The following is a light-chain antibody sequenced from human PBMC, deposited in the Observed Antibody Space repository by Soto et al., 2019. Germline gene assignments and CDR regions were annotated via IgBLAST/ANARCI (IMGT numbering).Light chain of an antibody. CDR3: QQYSTYVWT. Sequence: DIQMTQSPSTLPASIGDRVTITCRASQSISSWLAWYQQKPGKAPKLLIYKASSLESGVPSRFSGSGSGTEFTLTISSLQPDDFAAYYCQQYSTYVWTFGQGTKVEI. CDR1: QSISSW. J-gene: IGKJ1*01. CDR2: KAS. V-gene: IGKV1-5*03.